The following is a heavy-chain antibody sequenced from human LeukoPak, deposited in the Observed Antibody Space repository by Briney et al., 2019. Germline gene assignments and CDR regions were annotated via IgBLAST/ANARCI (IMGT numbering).Heavy chain of an antibody. CDR1: GFTFRNDE. D-gene: IGHD3-22*01. CDR2: ISGGGGSM. Sequence: PGGSLRLSCAASGFTFRNDEMNWVRQAPGKGLEWVSYISGGGGSMYYADSVKGRFTISRDNAKNSLYLQMNSLRAEDTAVYYCARHGTDDYDSSGYLRPWGQGTLVTVSS. J-gene: IGHJ5*02. V-gene: IGHV3-48*03. CDR3: ARHGTDDYDSSGYLRP.